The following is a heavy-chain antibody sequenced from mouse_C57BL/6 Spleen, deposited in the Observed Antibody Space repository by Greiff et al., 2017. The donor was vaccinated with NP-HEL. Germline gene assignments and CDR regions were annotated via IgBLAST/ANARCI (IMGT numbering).Heavy chain of an antibody. D-gene: IGHD1-1*01. J-gene: IGHJ4*01. CDR2: IHPNSGST. CDR1: GYTFTSYW. Sequence: VQLQQPGAELVKPGASVKLSCKASGYTFTSYWMHWVKQRPGQGLEWIGMIHPNSGSTNYNEKFKSKATLTVDKSSSTAYMQLSSLTSEDSAVYYCAPVLYYGSSPYAMDYWGQGTSVTVSS. V-gene: IGHV1-64*01. CDR3: APVLYYGSSPYAMDY.